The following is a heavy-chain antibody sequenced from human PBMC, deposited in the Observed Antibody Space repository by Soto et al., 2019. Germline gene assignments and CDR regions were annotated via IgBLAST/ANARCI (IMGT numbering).Heavy chain of an antibody. CDR2: IYYSGST. D-gene: IGHD4-17*01. CDR1: GGSISSSSYY. J-gene: IGHJ5*02. Sequence: PSETLSLTCTVSGGSISSSSYYWGWIRQPPGKGLEWIGSIYYSGSTYYNPSLKSRVTISVDTSKNQFSLKLSSVTAADTAVYYCARKRDYGDYGGWFDPWGQGTLVTVSS. CDR3: ARKRDYGDYGGWFDP. V-gene: IGHV4-39*01.